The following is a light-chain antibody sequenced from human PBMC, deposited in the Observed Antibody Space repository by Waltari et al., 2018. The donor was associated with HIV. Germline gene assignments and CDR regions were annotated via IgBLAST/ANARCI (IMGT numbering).Light chain of an antibody. V-gene: IGKV2-28*01. CDR2: LGS. CDR1: QSLLHSNGYNY. J-gene: IGKJ4*01. CDR3: QQYYSAPVT. Sequence: DIVMTQSPLSLPVTPGEPASISCRSSQSLLHSNGYNYLDWYLQKPGQSPQLLIYLGSNRASGVPDRFSGSGSGTDFTLKISRVEAEDVAVYYCQQYYSAPVTFGGGTKVEIK.